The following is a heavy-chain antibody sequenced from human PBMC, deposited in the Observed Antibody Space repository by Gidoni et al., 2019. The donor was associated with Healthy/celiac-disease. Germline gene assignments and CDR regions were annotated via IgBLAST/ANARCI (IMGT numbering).Heavy chain of an antibody. V-gene: IGHV3-23*01. CDR1: GFTFRSYA. J-gene: IGHJ4*02. CDR3: AKGPDVWGSYLYFDY. Sequence: EVQLLESGGGLVQPGGSLRLSCAASGFTFRSYAMSWVRQAPGKGLEWVSAISGSGGSTYYADSVKGRFTISRDNSKNTLYLQMNSLRAEDTAVYYCAKGPDVWGSYLYFDYWGQGTLVTVSS. D-gene: IGHD3-16*01. CDR2: ISGSGGST.